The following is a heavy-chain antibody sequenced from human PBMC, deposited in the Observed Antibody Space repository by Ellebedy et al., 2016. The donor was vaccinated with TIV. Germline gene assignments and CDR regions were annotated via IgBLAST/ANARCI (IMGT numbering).Heavy chain of an antibody. CDR2: ISSSSSYI. CDR1: GFTFSSYS. D-gene: IGHD3-22*01. J-gene: IGHJ4*02. Sequence: PGGSLRLSCAASGFTFSSYSMNWVRQAPGKGLEWVSSISSSSSYIYYADSVKGRFTISRDNAKNSLYLQMNSLRAEDTAVYYCARDGITMIIVVNHFDYWGQGTPVTVSS. CDR3: ARDGITMIIVVNHFDY. V-gene: IGHV3-21*01.